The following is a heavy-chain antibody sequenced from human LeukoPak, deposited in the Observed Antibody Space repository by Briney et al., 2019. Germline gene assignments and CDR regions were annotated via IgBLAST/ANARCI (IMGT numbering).Heavy chain of an antibody. CDR2: IYTSGST. Sequence: PSETLSLTCTVSGGSISSGSYYWSWIRQPAGKGLEWIGRIYTSGSTNYNPSLKSRVTISVDTSKNQFSLKLSSVTAADTAVCYCARDKWELYDYWGQGTLVTVSS. CDR1: GGSISSGSYY. D-gene: IGHD1-26*01. J-gene: IGHJ4*02. V-gene: IGHV4-61*02. CDR3: ARDKWELYDY.